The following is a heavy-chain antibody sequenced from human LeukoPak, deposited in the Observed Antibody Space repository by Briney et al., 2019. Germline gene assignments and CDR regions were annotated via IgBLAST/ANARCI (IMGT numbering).Heavy chain of an antibody. J-gene: IGHJ3*02. V-gene: IGHV1-8*03. Sequence: GASVKVSCKASGYTFTSYDINWVRQATGQGLEWMGWMNPNSGNTGYAQKFQGRVTITRNTSISTAYMELSSLRSEDTAVYYCARGYGSGSYYTHDAFDIWGQGTMVTVSS. CDR1: GYTFTSYD. CDR3: ARGYGSGSYYTHDAFDI. D-gene: IGHD3-10*01. CDR2: MNPNSGNT.